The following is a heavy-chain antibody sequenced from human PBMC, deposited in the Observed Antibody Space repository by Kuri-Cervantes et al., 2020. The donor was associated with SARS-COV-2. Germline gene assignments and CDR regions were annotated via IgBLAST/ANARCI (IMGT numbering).Heavy chain of an antibody. V-gene: IGHV4-30-4*01. CDR3: ARDRYCSSTSCYDVAHGMDV. D-gene: IGHD2-2*01. Sequence: SETLSLTCTVSGGSISSGGYYWSWIRQPPGKGLEWIGYIYYSGSTYYSPSLKSRVTISVDTSKNQFSLKLSSVTAADTAVYYCARDRYCSSTSCYDVAHGMDVWGQGTTVTVSS. CDR2: IYYSGST. J-gene: IGHJ6*02. CDR1: GGSISSGGYY.